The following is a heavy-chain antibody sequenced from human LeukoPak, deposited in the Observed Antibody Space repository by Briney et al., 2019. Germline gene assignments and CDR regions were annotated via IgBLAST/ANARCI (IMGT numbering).Heavy chain of an antibody. CDR2: IKQDGSEK. D-gene: IGHD3-16*01. Sequence: GGSLILSCAASGFTFSNYWMTWVRQAPGIGLEWVANIKQDGSEKYYVDSVRGRFTISRDNAKSSLYLQINSLRAEGTAVYYCARDLGGGLWPNAFDIWGQGTMVTVSS. CDR1: GFTFSNYW. V-gene: IGHV3-7*05. CDR3: ARDLGGGLWPNAFDI. J-gene: IGHJ3*02.